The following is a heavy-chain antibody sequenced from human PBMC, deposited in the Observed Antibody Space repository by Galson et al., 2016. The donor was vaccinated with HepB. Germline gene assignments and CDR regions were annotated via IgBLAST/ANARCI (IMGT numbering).Heavy chain of an antibody. Sequence: SVKVSCKASGGTFSTYTISWVRQAPGQGLEWMGWFDADDGNTYYSQKFQGRVTLTGDTSATTAFLELSSLRSEDTAVFYCAKSCRGHTFSFDPRLDYWGQGTPVTVAS. V-gene: IGHV1-3*01. J-gene: IGHJ4*02. CDR1: GGTFSTYT. D-gene: IGHD2-15*01. CDR3: AKSCRGHTFSFDPRLDY. CDR2: FDADDGNT.